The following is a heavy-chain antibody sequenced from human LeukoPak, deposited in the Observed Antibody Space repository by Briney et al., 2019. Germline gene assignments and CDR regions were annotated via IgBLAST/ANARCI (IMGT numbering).Heavy chain of an antibody. J-gene: IGHJ5*02. V-gene: IGHV1-2*02. CDR3: ARDPGKNVVWLDP. Sequence: ASVKVSCKASGYTFTGYYMHWVRQAPGQGLEWMGWINPNSGGTNYAQKFQGRVTMTRDTSISTAYMELSRLRSDDTAVYYCARDPGKNVVWLDPWGQGTLVTVSS. CDR2: INPNSGGT. D-gene: IGHD2-21*01. CDR1: GYTFTGYY.